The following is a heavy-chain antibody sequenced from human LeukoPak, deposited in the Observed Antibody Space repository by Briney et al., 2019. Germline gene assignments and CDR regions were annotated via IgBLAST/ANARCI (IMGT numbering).Heavy chain of an antibody. V-gene: IGHV1-69*13. CDR3: ARDRDEGLGGFLEYY. D-gene: IGHD3-3*01. Sequence: RASVKVSCKASGGTFSSCAISWVRQAPGQGLELMGGIIPIFGTANYAQKFQGRVTITADESTSTAYMELSSLRSEDTAVYYCARDRDEGLGGFLEYYWGQGTLVTVSS. J-gene: IGHJ4*02. CDR1: GGTFSSCA. CDR2: IIPIFGTA.